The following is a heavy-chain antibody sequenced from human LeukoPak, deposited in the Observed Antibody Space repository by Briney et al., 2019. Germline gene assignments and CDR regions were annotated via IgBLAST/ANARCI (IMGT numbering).Heavy chain of an antibody. CDR3: ARGPPGDATTVTISLYYYYGMDV. CDR2: ISAYNGNT. Sequence: GASVKVSCKASGYTFTSYGISWVRQAPGQGLEWMGWISAYNGNTNYAQKLQGRVTMTRDTSTSTVYMELSSLRSEDTAVYYCARGPPGDATTVTISLYYYYGMDVWGQGTTVTVSS. CDR1: GYTFTSYG. D-gene: IGHD4-11*01. J-gene: IGHJ6*02. V-gene: IGHV1-18*01.